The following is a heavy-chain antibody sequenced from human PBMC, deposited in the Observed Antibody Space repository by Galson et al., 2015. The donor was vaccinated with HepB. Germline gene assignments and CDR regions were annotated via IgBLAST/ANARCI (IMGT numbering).Heavy chain of an antibody. CDR2: ISGAGGST. Sequence: SLRLSCAVSGFTFSSYAMSWVRQAPGKGLEWVSGISGAGGSTYYADSVKGRFTISRDNSKNTLYLQMNSLRAEDTAVYYCAKQAAEVGEKWLRPGYSFDYWGQGTLVTVSS. CDR3: AKQAAEVGEKWLRPGYSFDY. V-gene: IGHV3-23*01. J-gene: IGHJ4*02. D-gene: IGHD5-12*01. CDR1: GFTFSSYA.